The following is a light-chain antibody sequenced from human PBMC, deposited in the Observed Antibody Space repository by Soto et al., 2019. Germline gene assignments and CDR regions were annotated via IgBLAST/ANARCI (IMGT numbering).Light chain of an antibody. CDR2: GAS. CDR1: QSVSSSY. Sequence: EIVLTQSPGTLSLSPGERATLSGRASQSVSSSYLAWYQQKPGQAPRLLIYGASSRATGIPDRFSDSGSGTDFTLTISRLEPDDFAVYYCQQYGSSPFFGGGTKVEIK. J-gene: IGKJ4*01. V-gene: IGKV3-20*01. CDR3: QQYGSSPF.